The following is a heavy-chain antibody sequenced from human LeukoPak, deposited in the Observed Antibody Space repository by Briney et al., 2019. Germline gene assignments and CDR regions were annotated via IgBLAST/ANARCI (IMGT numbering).Heavy chain of an antibody. J-gene: IGHJ4*02. CDR1: DSGLPPSW. D-gene: IGHD2-2*01. Sequence: GESLKTSFKGFDSGLPPSWIAGLGRLPGKGLGWMGIIYPGDSDTRYSPSFQGQVTISADKSISTAYLQWSSLKASDTAMYYCARRPSNMPFDYWGQGTLVTVSS. CDR2: IYPGDSDT. V-gene: IGHV5-51*01. CDR3: ARRPSNMPFDY.